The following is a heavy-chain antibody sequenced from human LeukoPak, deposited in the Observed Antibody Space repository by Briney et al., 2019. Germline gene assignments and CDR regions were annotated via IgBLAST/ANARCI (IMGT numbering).Heavy chain of an antibody. CDR2: FDPEDGET. J-gene: IGHJ4*02. V-gene: IGHV1-24*01. D-gene: IGHD2-15*01. CDR1: GYTLTELS. CDR3: ARAGGYCGRISCPYYFDY. Sequence: ASVKVSCKVTGYTLTELSMHWVRQAPGKGLEWMGGFDPEDGETIYAQKFQGRVTMTRNTSISTAYMELSSLRSEDTAVYYCARAGGYCGRISCPYYFDYWGQGSLVAVSS.